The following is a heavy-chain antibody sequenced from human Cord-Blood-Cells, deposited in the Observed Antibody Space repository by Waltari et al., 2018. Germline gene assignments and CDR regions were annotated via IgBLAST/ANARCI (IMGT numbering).Heavy chain of an antibody. CDR1: GFTFSSYS. D-gene: IGHD5-12*01. CDR2: ISCSSNYI. Sequence: EVQLVESGGGLVKPGGSLRLSCAASGFTFSSYSMNWVRQAPGKGLEWVSSISCSSNYIYYADSVKGRFTISRDNAKNSLYLQMNSLRAEDTAVYYCARDRGGDGYNYYFDYWGQGTLVTVSS. J-gene: IGHJ4*02. CDR3: ARDRGGDGYNYYFDY. V-gene: IGHV3-21*01.